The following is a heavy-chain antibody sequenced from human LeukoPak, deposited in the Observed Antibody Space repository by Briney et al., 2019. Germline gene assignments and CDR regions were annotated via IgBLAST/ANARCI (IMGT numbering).Heavy chain of an antibody. J-gene: IGHJ4*02. CDR1: GGSMSSYY. CDR3: ARGRKNLDRRFDY. V-gene: IGHV4-59*01. D-gene: IGHD3-9*01. CDR2: IYYSGST. Sequence: SETLSLTCTVSGGSMSSYYWSWIRQPPGKGLEWIGYIYYSGSTNYNPSLKSRVTISVDTSKNQFSLKLSSVTAADTAVYYCARGRKNLDRRFDYWGQGTLVTVSS.